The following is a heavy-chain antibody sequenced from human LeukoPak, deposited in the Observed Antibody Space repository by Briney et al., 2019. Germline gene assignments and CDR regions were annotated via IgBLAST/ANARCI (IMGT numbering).Heavy chain of an antibody. CDR2: INHSGST. D-gene: IGHD3-16*02. CDR1: GGSFSGYY. J-gene: IGHJ4*02. CDR3: ARGGFWGYRY. Sequence: PSETLSLTCAVYGGSFSGYYWSWIRQPPGKGLEWIGEINHSGSTNYNPSLKSRVTISVDTSKNQFSLKLSSVTAADTAVYYCARGGFWGYRYWVQGTLVTVSS. V-gene: IGHV4-34*01.